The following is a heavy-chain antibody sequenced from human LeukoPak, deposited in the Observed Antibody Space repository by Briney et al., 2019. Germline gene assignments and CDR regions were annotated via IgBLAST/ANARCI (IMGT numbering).Heavy chain of an antibody. J-gene: IGHJ3*02. CDR2: IYTSGST. Sequence: SETLSLTCTVSGGSISSGSYYWSWIRQPAGKGLEWIGRIYTSGSTNYNPSLKSRVTISVDTSKNQFSLKLSAVTASDTAVYYCARAELDELGRHAFDIWGQGTLVTVSS. CDR3: ARAELDELGRHAFDI. CDR1: GGSISSGSYY. D-gene: IGHD1-1*01. V-gene: IGHV4-61*02.